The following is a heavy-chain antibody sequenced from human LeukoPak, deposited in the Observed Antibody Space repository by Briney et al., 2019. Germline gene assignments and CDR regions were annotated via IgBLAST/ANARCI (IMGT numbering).Heavy chain of an antibody. CDR3: AKDSRYGYRWDYDY. V-gene: IGHV3-23*01. J-gene: IGHJ4*02. CDR2: ISGSGAIT. D-gene: IGHD5-18*01. Sequence: GGSLRLSCAASGFTFSSYGMSWVRQAPGKGLEWVSTISGSGAITHYADSVKGRFTISRDNSKNTLYLQMNSLRAEDTAVYYCAKDSRYGYRWDYDYWGQGTLVTVSS. CDR1: GFTFSSYG.